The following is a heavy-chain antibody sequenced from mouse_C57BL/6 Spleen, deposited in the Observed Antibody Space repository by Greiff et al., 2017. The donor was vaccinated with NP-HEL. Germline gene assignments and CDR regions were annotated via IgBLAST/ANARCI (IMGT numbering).Heavy chain of an antibody. CDR1: GFTFSDYG. CDR2: ISSGSSTI. V-gene: IGHV5-17*01. J-gene: IGHJ3*01. D-gene: IGHD2-5*01. CDR3: ARPLYSNYEVAY. Sequence: EVQLQESGGGLVKPGGSLKLSCAASGFTFSDYGMHWVRQAPEKGLEWVAYISSGSSTIYYADTVKGRFTISRDNAKNTLFLQMTSLRSEDTAMYYCARPLYSNYEVAYWGQGTLVTVSA.